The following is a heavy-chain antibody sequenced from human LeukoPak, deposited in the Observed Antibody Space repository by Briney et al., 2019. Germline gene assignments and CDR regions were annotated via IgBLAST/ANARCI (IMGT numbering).Heavy chain of an antibody. CDR3: GMSGDRVPLQDDVFDV. J-gene: IGHJ3*01. Sequence: GASLQISCKVSGYIFTSYCIGWVRPLPGKGLEGMGIIYPGDSGPTYSPSFQGQVTISVDKSINTAYLQWSSLQASDTAMYYCGMSGDRVPLQDDVFDVWGQGTMVTVST. CDR2: IYPGDSGP. V-gene: IGHV5-51*01. CDR1: GYIFTSYC. D-gene: IGHD1-26*01.